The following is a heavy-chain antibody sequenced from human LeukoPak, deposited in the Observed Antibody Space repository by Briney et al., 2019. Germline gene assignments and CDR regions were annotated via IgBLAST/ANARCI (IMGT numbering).Heavy chain of an antibody. D-gene: IGHD3-22*01. V-gene: IGHV3-23*01. CDR1: GFTFSGYG. CDR2: ISGAGDRT. CDR3: AKARIPSGNGYYSD. J-gene: IGHJ4*02. Sequence: GGSLRLSCAASGFTFSGYGIHWVRQAPGKGLEWVSDISGAGDRTYYADSVKGRFTISRDNSKNTLSLQMTSLRAEDTAIYYCAKARIPSGNGYYSDWGQGTLVTVSS.